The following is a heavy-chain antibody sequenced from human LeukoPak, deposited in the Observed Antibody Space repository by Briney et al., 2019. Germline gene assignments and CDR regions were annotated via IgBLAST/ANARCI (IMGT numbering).Heavy chain of an antibody. D-gene: IGHD5-12*01. CDR2: IYHSGSI. CDR3: ARDGYSAHDGL. CDR1: GGSISSYY. Sequence: SETLSLTCTVPGGSISSYYWSSIRQPPGKGLEMIGYIYHSGSINYNPSLKSRVTMSVDTSKIQFSLKLSSVTAADTAVYYCARDGYSAHDGLWGQGTLVTVSS. J-gene: IGHJ4*02. V-gene: IGHV4-59*01.